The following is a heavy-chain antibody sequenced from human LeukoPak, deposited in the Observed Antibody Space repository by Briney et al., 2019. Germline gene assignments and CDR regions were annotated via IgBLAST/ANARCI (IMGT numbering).Heavy chain of an antibody. CDR2: INHSGST. CDR1: GGSFSGYY. Sequence: SETLSLTCAVYGGSFSGYYWSWVRQPPGKGLEWIGEINHSGSTNYNPSLKSRVTISVDTSKNQFSLKLSSVTAADTAVYYCARGVAALYYYYGMDVWGQGTTVTVSS. D-gene: IGHD6-19*01. V-gene: IGHV4-34*01. J-gene: IGHJ6*02. CDR3: ARGVAALYYYYGMDV.